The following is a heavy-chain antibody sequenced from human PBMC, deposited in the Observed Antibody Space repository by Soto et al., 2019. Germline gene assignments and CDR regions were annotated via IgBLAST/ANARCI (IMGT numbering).Heavy chain of an antibody. CDR1: GFTFSSYS. CDR2: TNQDGRER. V-gene: IGHV3-7*01. J-gene: IGHJ1*01. D-gene: IGHD4-17*01. CDR3: ARGLYGDPREY. Sequence: GGSLGLSCAASGFTFSSYSMNWVRQAPGKGLEWVANTNQDGRERYSVDSVKGRFTISRDNAKNSMHLQMNSLRADDTAVYYCARGLYGDPREYWGQGTLVTVSS.